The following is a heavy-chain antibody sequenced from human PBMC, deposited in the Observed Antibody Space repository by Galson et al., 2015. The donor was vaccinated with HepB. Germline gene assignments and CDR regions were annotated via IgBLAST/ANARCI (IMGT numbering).Heavy chain of an antibody. Sequence: SLRLSCAASGFTFDDYGMSWVRQAPGKGLEWVSGINWNGGSTGYADSVKGRFTISRDNAKNSLYLQMNSLRAEDTALYHCARASLSYYYGMDVWGQGTTVTVSS. CDR3: ARASLSYYYGMDV. V-gene: IGHV3-20*01. J-gene: IGHJ6*02. D-gene: IGHD3-16*02. CDR2: INWNGGST. CDR1: GFTFDDYG.